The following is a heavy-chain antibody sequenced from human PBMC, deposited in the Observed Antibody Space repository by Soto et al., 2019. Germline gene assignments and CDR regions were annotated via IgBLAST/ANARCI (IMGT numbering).Heavy chain of an antibody. V-gene: IGHV3-23*01. CDR1: GFTVSSYA. Sequence: GWSLRLSSASSGFTVSSYAMSWARQAPGKGLEWVSAISGSGGSTYYADSVKGRFTISRDNSKNTLYLQMNSLRAEDTAVYYCAKNGMRGIRAWITYWGQGTLVTVSS. J-gene: IGHJ4*02. CDR2: ISGSGGST. D-gene: IGHD3-10*01. CDR3: AKNGMRGIRAWITY.